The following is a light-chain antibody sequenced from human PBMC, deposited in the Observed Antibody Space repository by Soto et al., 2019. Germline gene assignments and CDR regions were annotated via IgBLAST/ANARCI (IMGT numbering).Light chain of an antibody. Sequence: DIQMTQSPSTLSASFGDRVTITYRAGQSISSWLAWYQQKPGKAPKLLIYDASSLESGVPSRFSGSGSGTEFTLTISSLQPDDFATYYCQQYNSYWTFGQGTKVDIK. CDR1: QSISSW. CDR3: QQYNSYWT. CDR2: DAS. V-gene: IGKV1-5*01. J-gene: IGKJ1*01.